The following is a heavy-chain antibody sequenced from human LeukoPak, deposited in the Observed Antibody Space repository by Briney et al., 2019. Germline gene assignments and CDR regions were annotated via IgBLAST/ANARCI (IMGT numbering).Heavy chain of an antibody. D-gene: IGHD3-10*01. CDR3: ARSATMVRGVLKH. CDR1: GYTFTSYY. J-gene: IGHJ1*01. Sequence: GASVKVSCKASGYTFTSYYMHWVRQAPGQGLEWMGIINPSGGSTNYAQRFQGRVTMTRDTSTSTVYMELSSLRSEDTAVYYCARSATMVRGVLKHWGQGNLVTVSS. V-gene: IGHV1-46*01. CDR2: INPSGGST.